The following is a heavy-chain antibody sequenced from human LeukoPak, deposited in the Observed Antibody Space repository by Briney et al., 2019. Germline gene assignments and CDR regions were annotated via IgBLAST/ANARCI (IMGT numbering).Heavy chain of an antibody. CDR2: IYSTEST. J-gene: IGHJ4*02. CDR1: GGSITSYY. Sequence: SETLSLTCTVSGGSITSYYWSWVRQPAAQGMEWIGRIYSTESTNYNTSLKSRATTSVDTSKNQFSLKLSSVTAADTAGYYCAREVKSSAGPASRREFDCWGQGTLVTVSS. CDR3: AREVKSSAGPASRREFDC. V-gene: IGHV4-4*07. D-gene: IGHD6-13*01.